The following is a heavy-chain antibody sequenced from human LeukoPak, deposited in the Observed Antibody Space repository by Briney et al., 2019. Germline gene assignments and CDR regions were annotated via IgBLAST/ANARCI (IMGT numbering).Heavy chain of an antibody. J-gene: IGHJ2*01. V-gene: IGHV3-7*01. CDR2: IKQDGSEK. Sequence: PGGSLRLSCAASGFTFSSYWMSWVRQAPGKGLEWVANIKQDGSEKYYVDSVKGRFTISRDNAKNSLYLQLNSLRAEDTAVYYCARDSGYSYGPWYFDLWGRGTLVPVSS. CDR1: GFTFSSYW. D-gene: IGHD5-18*01. CDR3: ARDSGYSYGPWYFDL.